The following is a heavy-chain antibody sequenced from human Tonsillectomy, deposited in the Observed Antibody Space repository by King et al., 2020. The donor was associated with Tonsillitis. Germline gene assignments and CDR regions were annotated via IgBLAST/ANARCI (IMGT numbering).Heavy chain of an antibody. Sequence: QLVQSGGGLIQPGGSLRLSCAASGFTVISNYMSWVRQAPGKGLEWVSLIYSGGTTNYADSVKGRFTISRDNSKNTVFLEINNVRAEDAAVYYCARGYYYGRLDRWGQGTLVTVSS. D-gene: IGHD3-10*01. J-gene: IGHJ5*02. V-gene: IGHV3-53*01. CDR2: IYSGGTT. CDR1: GFTVISNY. CDR3: ARGYYYGRLDR.